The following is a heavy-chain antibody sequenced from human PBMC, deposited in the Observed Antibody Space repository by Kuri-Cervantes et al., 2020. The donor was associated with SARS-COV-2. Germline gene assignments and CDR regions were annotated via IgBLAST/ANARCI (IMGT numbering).Heavy chain of an antibody. Sequence: SCTVSGGSISSGSYYWSWIRQPAGKGLEWIGRIYTSGSTNYNPSLKSRVTISVDTSKNQFSLKLSSVTAADTAVYYCARATKADYGDYIDALDIWGQGTMVTVSS. D-gene: IGHD4-17*01. CDR3: ARATKADYGDYIDALDI. CDR1: GGSISSGSYY. CDR2: IYTSGST. J-gene: IGHJ3*02. V-gene: IGHV4-61*02.